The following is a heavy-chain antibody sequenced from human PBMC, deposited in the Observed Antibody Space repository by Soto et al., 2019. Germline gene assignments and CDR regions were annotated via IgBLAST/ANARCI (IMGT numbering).Heavy chain of an antibody. Sequence: PSETLSLTCTVSGGSISSSRYYWGWIRQPPGKGLEWIGSIYYSGSTYYNPSLKSRVTISVDTSKNQFSLKLSSVTAADTAVYYCARHWFTPGPWMGLFDYWGQGTLVTVSS. V-gene: IGHV4-39*01. D-gene: IGHD3-10*01. CDR3: ARHWFTPGPWMGLFDY. CDR2: IYYSGST. CDR1: GGSISSSRYY. J-gene: IGHJ4*02.